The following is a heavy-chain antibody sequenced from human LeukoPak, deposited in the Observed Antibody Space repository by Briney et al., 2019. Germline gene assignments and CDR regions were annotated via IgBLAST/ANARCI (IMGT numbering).Heavy chain of an antibody. CDR3: AGRSGSYPLLFDY. CDR1: GGSFSGYY. Sequence: SETLSLTCAVYGGSFSGYYWSWIRQPPGKGLEWIGEINHSGSTNYNPSLKSRVTISVDTSKNQFSLKLSSVTAADTAVYYCAGRSGSYPLLFDYWGQGTLVTVSS. J-gene: IGHJ4*02. V-gene: IGHV4-34*01. CDR2: INHSGST. D-gene: IGHD3-10*01.